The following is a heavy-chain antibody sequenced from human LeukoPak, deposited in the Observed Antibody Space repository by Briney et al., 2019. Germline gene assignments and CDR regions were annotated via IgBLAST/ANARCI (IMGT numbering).Heavy chain of an antibody. CDR2: ISGSSSYI. CDR1: GFNFSTYT. J-gene: IGHJ4*02. Sequence: GGSLRLSCAASGFNFSTYTMSWVRQAPGKGLEWVSSISGSSSYIFYADSMEGRFTISRDNAQNPLYLQMNSLRVEDTAVYYCARAKAVRPDFDYWGQGTLVTVSS. D-gene: IGHD4-17*01. V-gene: IGHV3-21*01. CDR3: ARAKAVRPDFDY.